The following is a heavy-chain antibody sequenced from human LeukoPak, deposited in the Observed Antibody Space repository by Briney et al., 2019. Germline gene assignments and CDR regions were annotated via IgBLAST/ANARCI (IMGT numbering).Heavy chain of an antibody. D-gene: IGHD3-10*01. Sequence: GGSLRLSCAASGFTFSSYAMHWVRQAPGKGLEWVAVISYDGSNKYYADSVKGRITISRDNSKNTLYLQMNSLRAEDTAVYYCARELSNTMVRGPTDYWGQGTLVTVSS. J-gene: IGHJ4*02. V-gene: IGHV3-30-3*01. CDR1: GFTFSSYA. CDR2: ISYDGSNK. CDR3: ARELSNTMVRGPTDY.